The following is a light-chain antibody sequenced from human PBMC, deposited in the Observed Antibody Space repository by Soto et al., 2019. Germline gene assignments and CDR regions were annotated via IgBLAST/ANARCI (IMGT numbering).Light chain of an antibody. Sequence: VLTQPASVSGAPGQSVAISCTGTSSDVGGYNYVSWYQQHPGKAPKLIIYGVTNRPSGVSDRFSGSKSGNTASLTISGLQAEDETDYYCCSYTSSGTDVFGTGTKVTVL. CDR3: CSYTSSGTDV. CDR2: GVT. J-gene: IGLJ1*01. CDR1: SSDVGGYNY. V-gene: IGLV2-14*03.